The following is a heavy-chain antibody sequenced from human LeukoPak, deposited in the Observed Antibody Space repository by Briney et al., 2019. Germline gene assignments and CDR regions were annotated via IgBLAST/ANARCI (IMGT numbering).Heavy chain of an antibody. CDR1: GGSISSYY. CDR2: IYYSGST. J-gene: IGHJ4*02. V-gene: IGHV4-59*01. Sequence: PSETLSLTCTVSGGSISSYYWSWIRQPPGKGLEWIGYIYYSGSTNYNPSLKSRVTISVDTSKNQFSLKLSSATAADTAVYYCARASDSSGYYLIDYWGQGTLVTVSS. D-gene: IGHD3-22*01. CDR3: ARASDSSGYYLIDY.